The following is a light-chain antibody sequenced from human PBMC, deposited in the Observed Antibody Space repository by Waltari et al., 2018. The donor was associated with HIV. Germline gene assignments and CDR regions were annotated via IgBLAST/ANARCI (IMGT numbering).Light chain of an antibody. CDR2: QDA. CDR3: QAWDSISGII. CDR1: TLGHKY. J-gene: IGLJ2*01. V-gene: IGLV3-1*01. Sequence: SYELTQPPSMSVSPGQTASISCSGFTLGHKYVSWYQQKPGQSPVLVIYQDAERPSGIPERFSGSRAGSTATLSISGTQTMDEGDYFCQAWDSISGIIFGGGTKLA.